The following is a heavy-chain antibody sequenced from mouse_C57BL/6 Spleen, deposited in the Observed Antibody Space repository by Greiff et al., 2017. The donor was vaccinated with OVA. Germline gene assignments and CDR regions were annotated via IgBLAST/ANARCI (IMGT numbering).Heavy chain of an antibody. Sequence: VQLQQSGPELVKPGASVKISCKASGYSFTGYYMNWVKQSPEKSLEWIGEINPSTGGTTYNQKFKAKATLTVDKSSSTAYMQLKSLTSEDSAVYYCARVPYYGSSFDYWGQGTTLTVSS. CDR2: INPSTGGT. D-gene: IGHD1-1*01. CDR3: ARVPYYGSSFDY. J-gene: IGHJ2*01. CDR1: GYSFTGYY. V-gene: IGHV1-42*01.